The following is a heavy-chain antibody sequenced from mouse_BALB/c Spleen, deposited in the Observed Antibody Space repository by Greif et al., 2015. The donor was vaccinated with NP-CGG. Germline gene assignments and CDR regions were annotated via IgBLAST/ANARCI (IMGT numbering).Heavy chain of an antibody. CDR1: GFNINDTY. Sequence: EVKLVESGAELVKPGASVKLSCTASGFNINDTYMHWVKQRPEQGLEWIGRIDPANGNTKYDPKFQGKATITADTSSNTASLQLSSLTSEDTAVYYCARHYGSSYAMDYWGQGTSVTVSS. J-gene: IGHJ4*01. D-gene: IGHD1-1*01. V-gene: IGHV14-3*02. CDR3: ARHYGSSYAMDY. CDR2: IDPANGNT.